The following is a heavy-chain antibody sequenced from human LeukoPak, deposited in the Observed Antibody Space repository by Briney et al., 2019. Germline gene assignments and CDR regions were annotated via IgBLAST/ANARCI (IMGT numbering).Heavy chain of an antibody. D-gene: IGHD2-2*01. J-gene: IGHJ5*02. Sequence: SSETLSLTCTVSGGSISSYYWNWIRQPPGKGLEWIGYTYYSGSTNYNPSLRSRVTISLDTSKNQFSLKLSSVTAADTAVYYCARQSQGYCSSTNCHSWFDPWGQGTLVSVSS. CDR1: GGSISSYY. CDR2: TYYSGST. V-gene: IGHV4-59*08. CDR3: ARQSQGYCSSTNCHSWFDP.